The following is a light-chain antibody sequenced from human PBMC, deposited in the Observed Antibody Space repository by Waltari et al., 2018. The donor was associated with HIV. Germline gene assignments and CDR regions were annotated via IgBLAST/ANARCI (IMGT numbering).Light chain of an antibody. J-gene: IGKJ1*01. Sequence: EIVLTQSPATLSVSPGDRATLSCRASQSISRNLAWYQQRPGQAPRLLIYGASTRATGIPGRFSGSGSGTEFTLSVSRLESEDLATYYCQHYNNWPWTFGQGTKVEIK. CDR2: GAS. V-gene: IGKV3-15*01. CDR3: QHYNNWPWT. CDR1: QSISRN.